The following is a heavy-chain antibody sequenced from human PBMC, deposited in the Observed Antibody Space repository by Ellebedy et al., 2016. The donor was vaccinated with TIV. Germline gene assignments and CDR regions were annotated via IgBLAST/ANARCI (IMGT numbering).Heavy chain of an antibody. V-gene: IGHV3-30-3*01. CDR2: ISHDGGSQ. CDR1: GFTFDSYA. J-gene: IGHJ4*02. Sequence: PGGSLRLSCVASGFTFDSYAMHWVRQAPGKGLEWVAVISHDGGSQYYADSVQGRFTVSRDNSMTTVYLEMNSLRAEDTAVYYCAKEVGDDSSTYYPSYWGQGTLVTVSS. CDR3: AKEVGDDSSTYYPSY. D-gene: IGHD3-22*01.